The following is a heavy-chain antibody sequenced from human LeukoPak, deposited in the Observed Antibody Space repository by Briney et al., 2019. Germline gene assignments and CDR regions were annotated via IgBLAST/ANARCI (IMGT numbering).Heavy chain of an antibody. CDR3: ARDDRGYSYGHLDY. V-gene: IGHV1-69*04. CDR1: GGTFSSYA. J-gene: IGHJ4*02. D-gene: IGHD5-18*01. CDR2: IIPILGIA. Sequence: GASVKVSCKASGGTFSSYAISWVRQAPGQGLEWMGRIIPILGIANYAQKFQGRVTITADKSTSTAYMELSSLRSEDTAVYYCARDDRGYSYGHLDYWGQGTLVTVSS.